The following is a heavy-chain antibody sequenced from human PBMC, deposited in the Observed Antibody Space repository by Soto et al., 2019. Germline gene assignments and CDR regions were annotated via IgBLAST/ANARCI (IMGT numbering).Heavy chain of an antibody. V-gene: IGHV1-46*04. J-gene: IGHJ4*02. CDR3: ARATQSYYDTSGYYSYVH. CDR2: IYPGGSK. Sequence: ASVKVSCKAIGYSITSHYMHWVRQAPGQGLEWMGTIYPGGSKGYADSVKGRFTISRDNAKSSLYLQMNNLRAEDTAFYFCARATQSYYDTSGYYSYVHWGQGAQVTVSS. CDR1: GYSITSHY. D-gene: IGHD3-22*01.